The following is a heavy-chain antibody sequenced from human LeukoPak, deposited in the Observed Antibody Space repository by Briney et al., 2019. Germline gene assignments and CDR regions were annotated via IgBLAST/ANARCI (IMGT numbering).Heavy chain of an antibody. CDR3: ASMVRGVKDNDAFDI. CDR2: ISYDGSNK. Sequence: GGSLRLSCAASGFTFSSYAMHWVRQAPGKGLEWVAVISYDGSNKYYADSVKGRFTISRDNSKNTLYLQMNSLRAEDTAVYYCASMVRGVKDNDAFDIWGQGTMVTVSS. CDR1: GFTFSSYA. V-gene: IGHV3-30-3*01. D-gene: IGHD3-10*01. J-gene: IGHJ3*02.